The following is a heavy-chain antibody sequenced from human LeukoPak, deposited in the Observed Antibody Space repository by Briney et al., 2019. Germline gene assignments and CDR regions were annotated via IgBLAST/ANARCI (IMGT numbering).Heavy chain of an antibody. CDR1: GGSIRSYY. CDR3: ANTRGYSYGWDAFDI. J-gene: IGHJ3*02. CDR2: IYTSGST. V-gene: IGHV4-4*07. Sequence: SETLSLTCTVSGGSIRSYYWSWIRQSAGKGLEWIGRIYTSGSTNYNPSLKSRVTMSVDTSKNQFSLKLSSVTAADTAVYYCANTRGYSYGWDAFDIWGQGTMVTVSS. D-gene: IGHD5-18*01.